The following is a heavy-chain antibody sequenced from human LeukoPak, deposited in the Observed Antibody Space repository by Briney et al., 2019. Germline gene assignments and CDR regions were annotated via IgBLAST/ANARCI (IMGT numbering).Heavy chain of an antibody. CDR1: GGSISSYY. Sequence: SETLSLTCTVSGGSISSYYWSWIRQPPGKGLEWIGYIYYSGSTNYNPSLKSRVTISVDTSKNQFSLKLSSVTAADTAVYYCARDRPVYCSSTSCSNWFDPWGQGTLVTVSS. CDR3: ARDRPVYCSSTSCSNWFDP. J-gene: IGHJ5*02. V-gene: IGHV4-59*12. D-gene: IGHD2-2*01. CDR2: IYYSGST.